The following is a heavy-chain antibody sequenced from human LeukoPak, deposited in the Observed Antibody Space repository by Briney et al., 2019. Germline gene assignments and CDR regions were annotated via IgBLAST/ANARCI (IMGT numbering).Heavy chain of an antibody. CDR2: INPSGGST. CDR3: ASSAITMARGARFDP. Sequence: ASVKVSCKASGYTFSGFYIHWVRQAPGQGLEWMGIINPSGGSTSYAQKFQGRVTMTRDMSTSTVYMELSSLRSEDRAVYYCASSAITMARGARFDPWGQGTLVTVSS. CDR1: GYTFSGFY. D-gene: IGHD3-10*01. V-gene: IGHV1-46*01. J-gene: IGHJ5*02.